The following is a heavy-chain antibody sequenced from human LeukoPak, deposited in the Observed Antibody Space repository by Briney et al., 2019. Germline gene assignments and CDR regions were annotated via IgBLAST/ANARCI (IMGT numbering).Heavy chain of an antibody. V-gene: IGHV3-74*01. CDR2: INSDGSST. CDR3: AGAGSGWYNYYYYGMDV. Sequence: PGGSLRLSCAASGFTFSSYWMHWVRQAPGKGLVWVSRINSDGSSTSYADSVKGRFTISRDNAKNTLYLQMNSLRAEDAAVYYCAGAGSGWYNYYYYGMDVWGQGTTVTVSS. CDR1: GFTFSSYW. J-gene: IGHJ6*02. D-gene: IGHD6-19*01.